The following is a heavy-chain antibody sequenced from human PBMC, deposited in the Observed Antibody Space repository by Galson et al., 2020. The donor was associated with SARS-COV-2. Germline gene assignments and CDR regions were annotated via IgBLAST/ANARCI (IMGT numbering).Heavy chain of an antibody. V-gene: IGHV6-1*01. J-gene: IGHJ4*02. CDR3: ARDKGSAFYFFDY. Sequence: SQTLSLTCGISGDRVSSYTAAWAWLRQSPTRVLEWLGRTYYSSQWYHYYAPSLTSRLTIKADTSKNQFSLELTSVTPDDTAVYFCARDKGSAFYFFDYWGQGTLVTVSS. CDR2: TYYSSQWYH. CDR1: GDRVSSYTAA. D-gene: IGHD3-10*01.